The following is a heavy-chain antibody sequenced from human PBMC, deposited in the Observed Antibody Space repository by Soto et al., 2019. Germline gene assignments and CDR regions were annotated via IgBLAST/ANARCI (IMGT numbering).Heavy chain of an antibody. CDR2: IYHSGST. CDR3: ARAGGYCISTSCSNWFDP. Sequence: PSETLSLTCAVSGGSISSGGYSWSWIRQPPGKGLEWIGYIYHSGSTYYNPSLKSRVTISVDRSKNQFSLKLSSVTAADTAVYYCARAGGYCISTSCSNWFDPWGQGTLVTVSS. D-gene: IGHD2-2*01. V-gene: IGHV4-30-2*01. CDR1: GGSISSGGYS. J-gene: IGHJ5*02.